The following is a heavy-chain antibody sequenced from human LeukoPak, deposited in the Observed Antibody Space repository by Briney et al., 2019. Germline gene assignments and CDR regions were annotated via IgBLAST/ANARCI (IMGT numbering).Heavy chain of an antibody. CDR1: GYTFTSYG. D-gene: IGHD5-12*01. CDR3: ARALYSGYDIASFAFDI. J-gene: IGHJ3*02. V-gene: IGHV1-18*01. Sequence: ASVKVSCKASGYTFTSYGISWVRQAPGQGLEWMGWISAYNGNTNYAQKLQGRVTMTTDTPTSTAYMELRSLRSDDTAVYYCARALYSGYDIASFAFDIWGQGTMVTVSS. CDR2: ISAYNGNT.